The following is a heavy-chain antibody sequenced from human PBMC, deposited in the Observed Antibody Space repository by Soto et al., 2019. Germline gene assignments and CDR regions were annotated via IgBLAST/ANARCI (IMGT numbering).Heavy chain of an antibody. J-gene: IGHJ5*02. D-gene: IGHD1-26*01. CDR2: IYYSGST. V-gene: IGHV4-59*08. CDR1: GGSISSYY. Sequence: SETLSLTCTVSGGSISSYYWSWIRQPPGKGLEWIGYIYYSGSTNYNPSLKSRVTISVDTSKNQFSLKLSSVTAADTAVYYCAKNSQGSPFLFGPWGQETLVTVSS. CDR3: AKNSQGSPFLFGP.